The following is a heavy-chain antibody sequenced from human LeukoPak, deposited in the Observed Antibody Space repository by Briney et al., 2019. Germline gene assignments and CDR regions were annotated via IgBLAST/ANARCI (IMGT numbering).Heavy chain of an antibody. D-gene: IGHD2-21*01. CDR2: ISPYDGDT. Sequence: GASVKVSCKASGYTFTNFGISWVRQAPGQRPEWVAWISPYDGDTDYAQKFQGRVTLTADTSTSTAYMEMRSLRSDDTAVYYCARDDRTSDEADFFDPWGQGTLVTVSS. CDR3: ARDDRTSDEADFFDP. V-gene: IGHV1-18*04. J-gene: IGHJ5*02. CDR1: GYTFTNFG.